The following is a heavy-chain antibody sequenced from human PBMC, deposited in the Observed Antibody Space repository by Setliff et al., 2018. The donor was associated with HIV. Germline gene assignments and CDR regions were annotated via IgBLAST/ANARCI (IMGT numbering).Heavy chain of an antibody. Sequence: SETLSLTCTVSGGSISSYYWNWIRQPPGKGLEWIGYIDYSRSTNYNTSLRSRVTISLDTSKNQFSLKLSSVTAADTAVYYCARERRGGYSGYDSHWYFDLWGRGTLVTVSS. CDR3: ARERRGGYSGYDSHWYFDL. J-gene: IGHJ2*01. CDR1: GGSISSYY. V-gene: IGHV4-59*01. D-gene: IGHD5-12*01. CDR2: IDYSRST.